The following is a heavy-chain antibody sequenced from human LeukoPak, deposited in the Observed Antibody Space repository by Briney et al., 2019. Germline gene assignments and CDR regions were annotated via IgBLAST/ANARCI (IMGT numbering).Heavy chain of an antibody. CDR3: ARVYYDSSGYPFFDY. Sequence: TLSLTCTVSGGSISSGGYYWSWIRHHPGKGLEWIGYIYYSGSTYYNPSLKSRVTISVDTSKNQFSLKLSSVTAADTAVYYCARVYYDSSGYPFFDYWGQGTLVTVSS. CDR1: GGSISSGGYY. CDR2: IYYSGST. V-gene: IGHV4-31*03. D-gene: IGHD3-22*01. J-gene: IGHJ4*02.